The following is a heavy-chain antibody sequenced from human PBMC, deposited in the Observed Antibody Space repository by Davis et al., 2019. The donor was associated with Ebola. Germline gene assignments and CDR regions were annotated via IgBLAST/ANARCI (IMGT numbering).Heavy chain of an antibody. J-gene: IGHJ4*02. CDR2: IKGDESST. Sequence: GSLRLSCAASGFTFSSYWMHWVRQAPGKGLVWVSRIKGDESSTSYADSVKGRFTISSDNAKNTLYLQMNSLRAEDTAMYYCARALTSSNNGKFDHWGQGTLVTVSS. V-gene: IGHV3-74*01. CDR1: GFTFSSYW. D-gene: IGHD1-1*01. CDR3: ARALTSSNNGKFDH.